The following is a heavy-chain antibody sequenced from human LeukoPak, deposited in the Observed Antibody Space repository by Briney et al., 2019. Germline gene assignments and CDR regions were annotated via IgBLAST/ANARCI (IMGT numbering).Heavy chain of an antibody. J-gene: IGHJ5*02. D-gene: IGHD2-2*01. CDR1: HGSISSYY. Sequence: SETLSLTCSVSHGSISSYYWNWTRQSPGKGLEWIGYVYFNGDTKYSPSLKSRVTMSVDTPNNKFSLRLNSVTAADSALYYCARTVYCSSANCYPLDPWGQGTLVTVSS. CDR3: ARTVYCSSANCYPLDP. V-gene: IGHV4-59*01. CDR2: VYFNGDT.